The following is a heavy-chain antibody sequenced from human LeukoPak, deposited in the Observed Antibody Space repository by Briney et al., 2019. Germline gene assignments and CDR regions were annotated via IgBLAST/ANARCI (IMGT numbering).Heavy chain of an antibody. CDR2: IYYNGNT. V-gene: IGHV4-59*01. CDR1: DGSINSYY. Sequence: SETLSLTCSVSDGSINSYYWNWIRQPPGKGLEWIGYIYYNGNTNYSPSLKSRVTMSVDTSKNLFSLKVSSVTAADTAVYYCARGRSNYYGMDVWGQGTTVTVSS. CDR3: ARGRSNYYGMDV. D-gene: IGHD1-26*01. J-gene: IGHJ6*02.